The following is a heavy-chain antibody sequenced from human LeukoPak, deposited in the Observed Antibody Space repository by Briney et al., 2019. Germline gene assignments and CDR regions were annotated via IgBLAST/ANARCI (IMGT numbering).Heavy chain of an antibody. CDR2: FDPEDGET. CDR3: ATDRRVRGVMSHYGMDV. CDR1: GYTLTELC. J-gene: IGHJ6*04. Sequence: GASVKVSCKVSGYTLTELCMHWVRQAPGKGLEWMGGFDPEDGETIYAQKFQGRVTMTEDPSTDTAYMELSSLRSEDTAVYYCATDRRVRGVMSHYGMDVWGKGTTVTVSS. V-gene: IGHV1-24*01. D-gene: IGHD3-10*01.